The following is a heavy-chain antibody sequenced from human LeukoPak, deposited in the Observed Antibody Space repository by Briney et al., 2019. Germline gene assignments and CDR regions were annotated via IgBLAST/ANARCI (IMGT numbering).Heavy chain of an antibody. J-gene: IGHJ6*02. CDR1: DGSISTYY. Sequence: SETLSLTCTVSDGSISTYYWNWFRQPPGKGLEWIGHIYYSGTTHYNPSLKSRVSISIDTSKNQFSLKLRSVTAVDTAVYYCARARGYSYGYTYYYGMDVWGQGTTVTVSS. CDR3: ARARGYSYGYTYYYGMDV. V-gene: IGHV4-59*01. CDR2: IYYSGTT. D-gene: IGHD5-18*01.